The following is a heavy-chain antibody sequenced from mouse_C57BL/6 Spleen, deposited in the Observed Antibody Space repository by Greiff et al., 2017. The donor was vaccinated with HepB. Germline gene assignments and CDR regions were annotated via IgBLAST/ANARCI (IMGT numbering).Heavy chain of an antibody. V-gene: IGHV3-6*01. CDR2: ISYDGSN. J-gene: IGHJ1*03. D-gene: IGHD1-1*01. Sequence: DVKLQESGPGLVKPSQSLSLTCSVTGYSITSGYYWNWIRQFPGNKLEWMGYISYDGSNNYNPSLKNRISITRDTSKNQFFLKLNSVTTEDTATYYCARGGYGSSTLYWYFDVWGTGTTVTVSS. CDR3: ARGGYGSSTLYWYFDV. CDR1: GYSITSGYY.